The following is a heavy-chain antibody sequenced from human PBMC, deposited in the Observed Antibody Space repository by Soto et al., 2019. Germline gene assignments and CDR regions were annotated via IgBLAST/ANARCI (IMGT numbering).Heavy chain of an antibody. CDR3: ARLSPVVVAATR. V-gene: IGHV4-30-4*01. D-gene: IGHD2-15*01. CDR2: IYYSGST. Sequence: SETLSLTCTVSGGSISSGDYYWSWIRQPPGKGLEWIGYIYYSGSTYYNPSLKSRVTISVDTSKNQFSLKLSSVTAADTAVYYCARLSPVVVAATRWGQGTLVTVSS. J-gene: IGHJ4*02. CDR1: GGSISSGDYY.